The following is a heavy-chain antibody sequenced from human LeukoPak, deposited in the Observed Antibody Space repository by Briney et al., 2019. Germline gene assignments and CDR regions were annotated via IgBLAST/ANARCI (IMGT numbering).Heavy chain of an antibody. V-gene: IGHV5-51*01. J-gene: IGHJ5*02. CDR2: IYPGDSDT. Sequence: PGEPLKISCKGSGYSFTSYWIGWVRQMPGKGLEWMGIIYPGDSDTRYSPSFQGQVTISADKSISTAYLQWSSLKASDTAMYYCARQEYDSSGYNWFDPWGQGTLVTVSS. CDR1: GYSFTSYW. D-gene: IGHD3-22*01. CDR3: ARQEYDSSGYNWFDP.